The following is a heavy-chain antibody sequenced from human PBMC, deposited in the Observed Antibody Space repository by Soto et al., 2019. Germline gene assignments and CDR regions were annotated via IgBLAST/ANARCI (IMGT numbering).Heavy chain of an antibody. V-gene: IGHV4-59*08. J-gene: IGHJ4*02. CDR3: ARAWGGNVFDY. Sequence: QLQESGPGLVKPSETLSLTCTVSGGSISGYYWSWIRQPPGKGLEWIGYISYSGSTNYNPSLKRRVTISVDTSKNQFSLKLSAVTAADTAVYYCARAWGGNVFDYWGQGTLVTVPS. CDR1: GGSISGYY. D-gene: IGHD3-16*01. CDR2: ISYSGST.